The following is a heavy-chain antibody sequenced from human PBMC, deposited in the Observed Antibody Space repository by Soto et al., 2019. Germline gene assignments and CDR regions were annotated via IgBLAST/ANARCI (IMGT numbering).Heavy chain of an antibody. D-gene: IGHD3-3*01. CDR3: ARDTFGAQGKDY. CDR2: IIPIFGTA. Sequence: QVQLVQSGAEVKKPGSSVKVSCKASGGTFSSYAISWVRQAPGQGLEWMGGIIPIFGTANYAEKFQGRVTITADESTSTAYMELSRLRSEDTAVYYCARDTFGAQGKDYWGQGTLVTVSS. CDR1: GGTFSSYA. J-gene: IGHJ4*02. V-gene: IGHV1-69*01.